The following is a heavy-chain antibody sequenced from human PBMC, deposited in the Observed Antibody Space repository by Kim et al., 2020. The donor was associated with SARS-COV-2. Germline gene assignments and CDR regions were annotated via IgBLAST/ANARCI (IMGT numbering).Heavy chain of an antibody. CDR1: TFTFSNYA. CDR3: AKDRADNDLTRFDP. Sequence: AASTFTFSNYAMSWVRQAPGRGLEWVSTIRGSGSRTNYADSVRGRFTISRDNSKSTLYLQMNSLRADDTAVYYCAKDRADNDLTRFDPWGQGTLVTVSS. V-gene: IGHV3-23*01. D-gene: IGHD3-16*01. CDR2: IRGSGSRT. J-gene: IGHJ5*02.